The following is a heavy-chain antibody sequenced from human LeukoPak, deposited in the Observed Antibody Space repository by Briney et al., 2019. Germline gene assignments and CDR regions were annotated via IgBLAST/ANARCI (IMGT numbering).Heavy chain of an antibody. Sequence: GGSLRLSCAASGFTFSTYWMSWVRQAPGKGLEWVANIKEDGSEKYYVDSVKGRFTISRDNAKNSLYLQMNSLRAEDTAVYYCGRDWGGGVPNLLDYWGQGTLVTVSS. CDR3: GRDWGGGVPNLLDY. V-gene: IGHV3-7*03. J-gene: IGHJ4*02. D-gene: IGHD3-3*01. CDR1: GFTFSTYW. CDR2: IKEDGSEK.